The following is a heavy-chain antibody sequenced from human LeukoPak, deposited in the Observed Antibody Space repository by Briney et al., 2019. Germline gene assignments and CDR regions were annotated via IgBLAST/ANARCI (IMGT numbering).Heavy chain of an antibody. Sequence: SETLTLTCTVSGGSISSGGYYWSWIRQHPGKGLVGIMYIYYSGSTYYNPSLKSRVTISVDTSKTQFSLKLSSVTAADTAVYYCASFIAAAGDWYFDLWGRGTLVTVSS. V-gene: IGHV4-31*03. D-gene: IGHD6-13*01. CDR1: GGSISSGGYY. CDR3: ASFIAAAGDWYFDL. CDR2: IYYSGST. J-gene: IGHJ2*01.